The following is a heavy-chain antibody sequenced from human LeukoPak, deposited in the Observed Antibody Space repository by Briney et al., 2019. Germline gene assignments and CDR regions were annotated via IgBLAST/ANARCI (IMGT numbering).Heavy chain of an antibody. V-gene: IGHV3-11*01. D-gene: IGHD3-22*01. CDR2: ISSSGSTI. CDR1: GFTFSDYY. CDR3: ATYYYDSTAFDI. J-gene: IGHJ3*02. Sequence: GGSLRLSCAASGFTFSDYYMSWIRQAPGKGLEWVSYISSSGSTIYYADSVKGRFTISRDNAKNSLYLQMNSLRAEDTAVYYCATYYYDSTAFDIWGQGTMVTVSS.